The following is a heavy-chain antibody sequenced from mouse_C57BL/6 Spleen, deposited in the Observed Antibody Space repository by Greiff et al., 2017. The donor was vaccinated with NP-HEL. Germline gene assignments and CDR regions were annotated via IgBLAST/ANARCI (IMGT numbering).Heavy chain of an antibody. CDR2: INPNNGGT. V-gene: IGHV1-26*01. Sequence: VQLKQSGPELVKPGASVKISCKASGYTFTDYYMNWVKQSHGKSLEWIGDINPNNGGTSYNQKFKGKATLTVDKSSSTAYMELRSLTSEDSAVYYCAREDYYYGSRAYWGQGTLVTVSA. CDR1: GYTFTDYY. D-gene: IGHD1-1*01. J-gene: IGHJ3*01. CDR3: AREDYYYGSRAY.